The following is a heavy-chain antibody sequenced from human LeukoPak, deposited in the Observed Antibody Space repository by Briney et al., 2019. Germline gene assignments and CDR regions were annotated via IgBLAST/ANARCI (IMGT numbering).Heavy chain of an antibody. CDR1: GFTLSKYA. Sequence: GGSLRLSCAASGFTLSKYAMRWVRQAPGKGLEWVAVISYDGSNKYYADSVKGRFTISRDSSKNTLYLQMSSLRAEDTALYYCARDHDYESSGYYFDAFDIWGQGTMVTVSS. CDR3: ARDHDYESSGYYFDAFDI. D-gene: IGHD3-22*01. J-gene: IGHJ3*02. V-gene: IGHV3-30-3*01. CDR2: ISYDGSNK.